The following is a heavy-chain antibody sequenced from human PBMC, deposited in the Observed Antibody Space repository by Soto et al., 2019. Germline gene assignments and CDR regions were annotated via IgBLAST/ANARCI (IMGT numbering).Heavy chain of an antibody. CDR2: ISYDGSNK. CDR1: GFTFSSYG. D-gene: IGHD3-22*01. CDR3: AKDMTHYDSSGYYWRVTHDYFDY. V-gene: IGHV3-30*18. Sequence: PGGSLRLSCAASGFTFSSYGMHWVRQAPGKGLEWVAVISYDGSNKYYADSVKGRFTISRDNSKNTLYLQMNSLRAEDTAVYYCAKDMTHYDSSGYYWRVTHDYFDYWGQGTLVTVSS. J-gene: IGHJ4*02.